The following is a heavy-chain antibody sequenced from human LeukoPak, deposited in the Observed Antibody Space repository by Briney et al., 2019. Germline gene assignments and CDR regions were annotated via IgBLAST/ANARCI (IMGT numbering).Heavy chain of an antibody. CDR1: VFTFRNYV. CDR2: ISGSNDSA. J-gene: IGHJ2*01. CDR3: ARAPARVGWYFDL. V-gene: IGHV3-23*01. D-gene: IGHD1-26*01. Sequence: PGGSLTLSRAASVFTFRNYVISWVRQAPGKGRDWVSAISGSNDSAYYTDYVRRRFTIFRDNSKNTMYLQMSSRRVEDTAVDYCARAPARVGWYFDLWGRGTLVTVSS.